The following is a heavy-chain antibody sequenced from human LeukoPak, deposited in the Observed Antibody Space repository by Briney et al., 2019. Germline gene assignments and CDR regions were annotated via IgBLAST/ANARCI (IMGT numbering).Heavy chain of an antibody. Sequence: SETLSLTCAVYGGSFSGYYWSWIRQPPGKGLEWIGEINHSGSTNYNPSLKSRVTISVDASKNQFSLKLSSVTAADTAVYYCARRRYYDILTGYYAGPPGKWFDPWGQGTLVTVSS. D-gene: IGHD3-9*01. CDR1: GGSFSGYY. CDR3: ARRRYYDILTGYYAGPPGKWFDP. V-gene: IGHV4-34*01. J-gene: IGHJ5*02. CDR2: INHSGST.